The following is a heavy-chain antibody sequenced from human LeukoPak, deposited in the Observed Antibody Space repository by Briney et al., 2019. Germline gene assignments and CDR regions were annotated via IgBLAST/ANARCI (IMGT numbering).Heavy chain of an antibody. J-gene: IGHJ4*02. Sequence: GGSLRLSCAASGFTVSSNYMSWVRQAPGKGLEWVSVIYSCGSTYYADSVKGRFTISRDNSKNTLYLQMNSLRAEDTAVYYCARRAGAYTHPYDYWGQGTLVTVS. CDR1: GFTVSSNY. V-gene: IGHV3-53*01. D-gene: IGHD3-16*01. CDR2: IYSCGST. CDR3: ARRAGAYTHPYDY.